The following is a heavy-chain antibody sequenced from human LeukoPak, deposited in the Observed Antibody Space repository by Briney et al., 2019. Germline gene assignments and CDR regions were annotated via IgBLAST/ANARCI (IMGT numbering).Heavy chain of an antibody. V-gene: IGHV1-8*01. J-gene: IGHJ4*02. Sequence: ASVKVSCKASGYSFTSYDINWVRQAPGQGLEWMGWMGPRRGYAGSARRFQGRISMTRDTSISTAYMQLSSLTSGDTAVYYCVGGWISGDVSEYYFENWGQGTLITVSS. CDR3: VGGWISGDVSEYYFEN. D-gene: IGHD5/OR15-5a*01. CDR2: MGPRRGYA. CDR1: GYSFTSYD.